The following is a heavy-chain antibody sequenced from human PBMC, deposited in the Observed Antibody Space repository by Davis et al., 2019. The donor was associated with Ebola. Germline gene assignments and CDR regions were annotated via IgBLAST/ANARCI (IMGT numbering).Heavy chain of an antibody. CDR2: ISYDGSNK. Sequence: WGSLRLSCAASGFTFSSYGMHWVRRAPGKGLGWVAVISYDGSNKYYADSVKGRFTISRDNSKNTLYLQMNSLRAEDTAVYYCTRSQYRGYSGYDPPDYWGQGTLVTVSS. CDR1: GFTFSSYG. V-gene: IGHV3-30*03. D-gene: IGHD5-12*01. CDR3: TRSQYRGYSGYDPPDY. J-gene: IGHJ4*02.